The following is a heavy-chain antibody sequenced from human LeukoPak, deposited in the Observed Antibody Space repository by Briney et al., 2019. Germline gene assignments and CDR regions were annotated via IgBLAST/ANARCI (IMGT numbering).Heavy chain of an antibody. CDR3: ARDREDCTSCYYY. J-gene: IGHJ4*02. D-gene: IGHD2-2*01. Sequence: GASVKVSCKASGYTFTSYYMHWVRQAPGQGLEWMGIINPSGGSTSYAQKFQGRVTMTTDTSTSTAYMELKSLRSDDTAVYYCARDREDCTSCYYYWGQGTLVTVSS. CDR2: INPSGGST. V-gene: IGHV1-46*01. CDR1: GYTFTSYY.